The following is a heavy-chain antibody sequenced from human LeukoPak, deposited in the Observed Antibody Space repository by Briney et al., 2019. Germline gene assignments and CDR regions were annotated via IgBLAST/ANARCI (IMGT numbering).Heavy chain of an antibody. Sequence: GASVKVSCKASGGTFSSYAISWVRQAPGQGLEWMGGIIPIFGTANYAQKFQGRVTITTDESTSTAYMELSSLRSEDTAVYYCARGLVGATNGPDYWGQGTLVTVSS. V-gene: IGHV1-69*05. J-gene: IGHJ4*02. CDR2: IIPIFGTA. CDR3: ARGLVGATNGPDY. CDR1: GGTFSSYA. D-gene: IGHD1-26*01.